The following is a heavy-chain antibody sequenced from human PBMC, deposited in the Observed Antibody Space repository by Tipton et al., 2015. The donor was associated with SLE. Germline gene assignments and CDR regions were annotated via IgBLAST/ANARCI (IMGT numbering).Heavy chain of an antibody. CDR1: GFTFSSYE. Sequence: SLRLSCAASGFTFSSYEMNWVRQAPGKGLEWVSYISSSGSTIYYADSVKGRFTISRDNAKNSLYLQMNSLGAEDTAVYYCARACGGDCYLDAFDIWGQGTMVTVSS. CDR3: ARACGGDCYLDAFDI. D-gene: IGHD2-21*02. V-gene: IGHV3-48*03. J-gene: IGHJ3*02. CDR2: ISSSGSTI.